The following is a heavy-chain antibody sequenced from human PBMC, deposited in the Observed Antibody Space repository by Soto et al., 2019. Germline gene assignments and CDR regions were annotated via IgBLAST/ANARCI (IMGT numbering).Heavy chain of an antibody. CDR2: INDDGIST. V-gene: IGHV3-74*01. CDR3: KRGPRPTSTGTGAF. D-gene: IGHD1-1*01. CDR1: GFTFRMYW. Sequence: GGSLRLSFEASGFTFRMYWTHWVRQVAGKGPEWVSRINDDGISTNYADSVKGLFTISRDNAKNTLYLQMNALRVEDTGVYYCKRGPRPTSTGTGAFWGQGTLVTVYS. J-gene: IGHJ4*02.